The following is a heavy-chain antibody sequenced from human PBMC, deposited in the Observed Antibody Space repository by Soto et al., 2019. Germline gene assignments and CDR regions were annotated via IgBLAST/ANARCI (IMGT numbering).Heavy chain of an antibody. D-gene: IGHD4-17*01. Sequence: QVQLQESGPGLVNPSQTLSLTCTVSGGSISSGGYYWSWIRQHPGKGLEWIGYSFYSGATYYNPSLKSRTVISVETSKNQFSLTLSSLTAADTAVYYCARVQPYDYGANAGWLDPWGQGTLVTVSS. CDR3: ARVQPYDYGANAGWLDP. V-gene: IGHV4-31*03. CDR2: SFYSGAT. J-gene: IGHJ5*02. CDR1: GGSISSGGYY.